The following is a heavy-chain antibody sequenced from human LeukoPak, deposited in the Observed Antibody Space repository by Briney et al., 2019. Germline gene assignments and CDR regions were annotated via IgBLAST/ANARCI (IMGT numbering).Heavy chain of an antibody. CDR2: IYYSGST. D-gene: IGHD3-10*01. CDR1: GGSVSGDY. V-gene: IGHV4-59*02. CDR3: ARGTTYYYGSGTRNWFDP. Sequence: SETLSLTCTVSGGSVSGDYWSWIRQPPGKGLESIGYIYYSGSTNYNPSLKSRVTISVDTSKDQFSLKLSSVTAADTAVYYCARGTTYYYGSGTRNWFDPWGQGTLVTVSS. J-gene: IGHJ5*02.